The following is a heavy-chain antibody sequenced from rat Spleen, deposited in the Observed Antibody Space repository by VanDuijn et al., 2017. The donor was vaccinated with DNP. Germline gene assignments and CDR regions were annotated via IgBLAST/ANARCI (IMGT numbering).Heavy chain of an antibody. D-gene: IGHD1-6*01. Sequence: EVQLVESGGGLVQPGRSMKLSCTASGFTFSDYGMAWVRQAPTQGLEWIASINYDGYSTFYRDSVKGRLTISRDNAKSILYLQMSELGSEDTATYYCAKGMYTTGWGAYWGQGTLVTVSS. CDR2: INYDGYST. CDR3: AKGMYTTGWGAY. V-gene: IGHV5-20*01. J-gene: IGHJ3*01. CDR1: GFTFSDYG.